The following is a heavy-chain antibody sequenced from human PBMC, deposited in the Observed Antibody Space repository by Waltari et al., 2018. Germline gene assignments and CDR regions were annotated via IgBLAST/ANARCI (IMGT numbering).Heavy chain of an antibody. J-gene: IGHJ4*02. CDR2: INHSGST. CDR3: ARRLSGIFGIGY. CDR1: GGSFSGHY. D-gene: IGHD3-3*01. Sequence: QVQLQKWGAGLLKPSATLSLTCAVHGGSFSGHYWSWIRQPPGKGLEWIGEINHSGSTNYNPSLKCRVTISVDTSKNQFSLKLSSVTAEDTAVYYCARRLSGIFGIGYWGQGTLVTVSS. V-gene: IGHV4-34*01.